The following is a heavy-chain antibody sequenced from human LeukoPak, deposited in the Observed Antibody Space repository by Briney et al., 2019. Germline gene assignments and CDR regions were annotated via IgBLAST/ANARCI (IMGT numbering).Heavy chain of an antibody. CDR1: GFTFSSYS. CDR2: ISSSSSYI. Sequence: EAGGSLRLSCAASGFTFSSYSMNWVRQAPGKGLEWVSSISSSSSYIYYADSVKGRFTISRDNAKNSLYLQMNSLRAEDTAVYYRARDTYYYGSGSYYNPPIDYWGQGTLVTVSS. V-gene: IGHV3-21*04. J-gene: IGHJ4*02. D-gene: IGHD3-10*01. CDR3: ARDTYYYGSGSYYNPPIDY.